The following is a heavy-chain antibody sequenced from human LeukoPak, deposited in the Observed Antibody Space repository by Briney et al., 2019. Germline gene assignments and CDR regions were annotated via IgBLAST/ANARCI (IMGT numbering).Heavy chain of an antibody. CDR2: IYYSGST. CDR3: AREGDGYQDY. V-gene: IGHV4-39*07. D-gene: IGHD5-24*01. J-gene: IGHJ4*02. Sequence: SETLSLTCAVYGGSPSNYYWGWIRQPPGKGLEWIGSIYYSGSTYYNPSLKSRVTISVDTSKNQFSLKLSSVTAADTAVYYCAREGDGYQDYWGQGTLVTVSS. CDR1: GGSPSNYY.